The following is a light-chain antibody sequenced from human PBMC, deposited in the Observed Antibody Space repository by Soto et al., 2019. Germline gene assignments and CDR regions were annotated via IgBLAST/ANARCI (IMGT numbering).Light chain of an antibody. J-gene: IGKJ1*01. CDR1: QSISSW. Sequence: DIQMTQSPSTLSASLGDRVTITCRASQSISSWLAWYQQKPGKAPKLLIYKASSLESGVPSRFSGSGSGTEFTLTISSLQPDDFATYYCQQYDTLWTLGQGTKVDIK. V-gene: IGKV1-5*03. CDR2: KAS. CDR3: QQYDTLWT.